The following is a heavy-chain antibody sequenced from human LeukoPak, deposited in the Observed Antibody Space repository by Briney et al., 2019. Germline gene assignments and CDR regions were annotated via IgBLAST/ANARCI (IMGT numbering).Heavy chain of an antibody. CDR3: ARPLRVTMIRGAAFRASSDFDP. CDR2: INPNSGGT. Sequence: EASVKVSCKASGYTFTGYYMHWVRQAPGQGLEWMGWINPNSGGTNYAQRFQDRVTMTRDTSISTAYMEVSRLRYDDTAVYYCARPLRVTMIRGAAFRASSDFDPWGQGTLVTVSS. CDR1: GYTFTGYY. D-gene: IGHD3-10*01. J-gene: IGHJ5*02. V-gene: IGHV1-2*02.